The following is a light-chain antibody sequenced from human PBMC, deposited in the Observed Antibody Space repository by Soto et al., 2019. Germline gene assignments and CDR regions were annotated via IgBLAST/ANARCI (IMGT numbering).Light chain of an antibody. Sequence: DIQLTQFPSSLSASVGDRVTITCRASQGVANSLAWFQLKAGKPPKSLIYGASNLEGGVPLRFSGSGFGTEFTLTIISLQPEDFATYYCQQYNNYPFTFGPGTEVDVK. CDR3: QQYNNYPFT. CDR2: GAS. CDR1: QGVANS. J-gene: IGKJ3*01. V-gene: IGKV1-16*01.